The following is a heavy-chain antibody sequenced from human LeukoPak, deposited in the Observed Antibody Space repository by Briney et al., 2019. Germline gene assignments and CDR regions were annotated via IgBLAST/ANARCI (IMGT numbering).Heavy chain of an antibody. CDR1: GYTFTSYY. D-gene: IGHD3-3*01. Sequence: GASVKVSCKASGYTFTSYYMHWVRQAPGQGLEWMGIINPSGGSTSYAQKFQGRVTMTRNTSISTAYMELSSLRSEDTAVYYCARVRGGGPYDFWSGYRYGMDVWGQGTTVTVSS. CDR3: ARVRGGGPYDFWSGYRYGMDV. J-gene: IGHJ6*02. V-gene: IGHV1-46*01. CDR2: INPSGGST.